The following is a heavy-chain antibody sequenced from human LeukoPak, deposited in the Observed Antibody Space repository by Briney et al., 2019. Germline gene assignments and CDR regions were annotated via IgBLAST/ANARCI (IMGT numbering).Heavy chain of an antibody. D-gene: IGHD2-2*02. Sequence: SETLSLTCTISGDSISSGSYYWTWIRQPAGKGLEWIGRISTSGSTNYNPSLKSRVTISVDTSKNQFSLKLSSVTAADTAVYYCARHWRYCSSTSCYIASWFDPWGQGTLVTVSS. CDR1: GDSISSGSYY. J-gene: IGHJ5*02. CDR3: ARHWRYCSSTSCYIASWFDP. CDR2: ISTSGST. V-gene: IGHV4-61*02.